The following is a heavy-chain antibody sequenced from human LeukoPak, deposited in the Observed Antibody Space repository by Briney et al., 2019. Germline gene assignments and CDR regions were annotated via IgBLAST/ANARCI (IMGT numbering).Heavy chain of an antibody. CDR2: IYNSGHT. J-gene: IGHJ1*01. CDR1: GGSISNYY. D-gene: IGHD4-17*01. Sequence: SETLSLTCTDSGGSISNYYWSWIRQPPGKGLEWIGYIYNSGHTNYDPSLKSRVTISEDTSKNQLSLKLSSVTAADTAVYYCARAAATTNRYFQHWGQGTLVTVSS. CDR3: ARAAATTNRYFQH. V-gene: IGHV4-59*01.